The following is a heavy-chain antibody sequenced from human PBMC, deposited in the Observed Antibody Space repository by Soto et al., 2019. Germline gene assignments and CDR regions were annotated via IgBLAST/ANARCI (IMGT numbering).Heavy chain of an antibody. V-gene: IGHV4-59*01. CDR3: ARALSDYDYALDV. CDR1: GGAINIFY. Sequence: SETLSLTCNVSGGAINIFYWAWVRQPPGKGLEWIGFIYHTGSSSSDPSLKSRVTMSVDTSKNQTSLKLRSVTAADTAVYYCARALSDYDYALDVWGQGTTVTVSS. CDR2: IYHTGSS. D-gene: IGHD2-15*01. J-gene: IGHJ6*02.